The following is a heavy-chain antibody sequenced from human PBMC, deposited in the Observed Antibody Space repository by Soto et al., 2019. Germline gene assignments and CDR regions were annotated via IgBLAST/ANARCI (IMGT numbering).Heavy chain of an antibody. V-gene: IGHV4-59*08. D-gene: IGHD2-15*01. CDR3: ARRLCSGGSCYSALDY. Sequence: PSDTLSLTCTVSGGSISSYYWSWIRQPPGKGLEWIGYIYYSGSTNYNPSLKSRVTISVDTSKNQFSLKLSSVTAADTAVYYCARRLCSGGSCYSALDYWGQGTLVTVSS. J-gene: IGHJ4*02. CDR2: IYYSGST. CDR1: GGSISSYY.